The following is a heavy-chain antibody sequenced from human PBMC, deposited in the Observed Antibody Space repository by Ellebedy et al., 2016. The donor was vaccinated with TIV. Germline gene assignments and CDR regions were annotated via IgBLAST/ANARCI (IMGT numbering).Heavy chain of an antibody. J-gene: IGHJ3*02. CDR3: AKSTVINPEGDAYDI. CDR2: IDSSGTYI. Sequence: PGGSLRLSCAASGFTFSSFSMNWVRQPSGKVLEWVSSIDSSGTYIYYADSVKGRFTISRDNTKNSLYLHMNSLRAEDTAVYYCAKSTVINPEGDAYDIWGQGTKVTVSS. D-gene: IGHD4-23*01. CDR1: GFTFSSFS. V-gene: IGHV3-21*06.